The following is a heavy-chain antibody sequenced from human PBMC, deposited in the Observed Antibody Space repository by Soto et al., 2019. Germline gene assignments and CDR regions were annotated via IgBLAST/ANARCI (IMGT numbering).Heavy chain of an antibody. CDR3: ARGGMVIIPTATAFDY. D-gene: IGHD1-1*01. V-gene: IGHV4-4*07. Sequence: ASETLSLTCSVSGGSISPYYWSWIRQPAGKGLEWIGRIYASGSTNYNPSLKSRVTMSVVTSKNQFSPKLTSVTAADTATYYCARGGMVIIPTATAFDYWGQGTLVTVSS. J-gene: IGHJ4*02. CDR2: IYASGST. CDR1: GGSISPYY.